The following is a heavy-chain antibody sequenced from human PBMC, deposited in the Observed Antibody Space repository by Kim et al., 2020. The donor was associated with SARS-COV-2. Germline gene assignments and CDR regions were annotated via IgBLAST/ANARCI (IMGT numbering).Heavy chain of an antibody. J-gene: IGHJ6*02. CDR2: MSYDGGKK. Sequence: GGSLRLSCAVSGFTLSSYSMHWVRQAPGKGLEWVAVMSYDGGKKDYAESVKGRFTISRDSSKSTLYLQMNNLGPEDTAVYYCARDQQVRGVIILYYYGMGVWGQGTTVTVS. V-gene: IGHV3-30-3*01. CDR3: ARDQQVRGVIILYYYGMGV. CDR1: GFTLSSYS. D-gene: IGHD3-10*01.